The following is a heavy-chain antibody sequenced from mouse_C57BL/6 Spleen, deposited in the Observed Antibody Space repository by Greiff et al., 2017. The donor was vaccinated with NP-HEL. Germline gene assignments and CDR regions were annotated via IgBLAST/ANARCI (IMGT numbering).Heavy chain of an antibody. CDR1: GFTFSSYA. CDR2: ISDGGSYT. J-gene: IGHJ4*01. Sequence: DVMLVESGGGLVKPGGSLKLSCAASGFTFSSYAMSWVRQTPEKRLEWVATISDGGSYTYYPDNVKGRFTISRDNAKNNLYLQMRHLKSEDTAMYYCAVMVTRAMDYWGQGTSVTVSS. V-gene: IGHV5-4*03. CDR3: AVMVTRAMDY. D-gene: IGHD2-2*01.